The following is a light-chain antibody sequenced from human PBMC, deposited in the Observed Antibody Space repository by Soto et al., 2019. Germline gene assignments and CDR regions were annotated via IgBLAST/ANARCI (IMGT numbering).Light chain of an antibody. CDR1: QSVGIY. CDR3: QQRDNWPPLT. CDR2: DAS. V-gene: IGKV3-11*01. J-gene: IGKJ4*01. Sequence: VLTQSPATLSLSPGERATLFCKASQSVGIYMGWFQQKPGQAPRVLSYDASNRAGGLPARFSGSGSGTASTPTISSPKAVDSAVYYCQQRDNWPPLTFGGGTKLEIK.